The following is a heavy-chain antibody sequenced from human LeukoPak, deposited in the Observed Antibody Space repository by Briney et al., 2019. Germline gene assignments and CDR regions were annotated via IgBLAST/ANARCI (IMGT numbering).Heavy chain of an antibody. D-gene: IGHD3-10*01. CDR1: GYSISSGYY. Sequence: SETLSLTCAVSGYSISSGYYWGWIRQPPGKGLEWIGSIYHSGSTYYNPSLKSRVTISVDTSKNQFSLKPSSVTAADTAVYYCQVRGASSNPSDYWGQGTLVTVSS. CDR3: QVRGASSNPSDY. J-gene: IGHJ4*02. CDR2: IYHSGST. V-gene: IGHV4-38-2*01.